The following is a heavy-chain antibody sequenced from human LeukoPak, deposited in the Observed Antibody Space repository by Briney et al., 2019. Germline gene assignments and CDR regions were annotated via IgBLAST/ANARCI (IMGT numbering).Heavy chain of an antibody. D-gene: IGHD3-22*01. CDR2: IYYSGST. J-gene: IGHJ5*02. CDR1: GGSISSGGYY. Sequence: SETLSLTCTVSGGSISSGGYYWSWIRQHPGKGLEWIGYIYYSGSTYYNPSLKSRVTISVDTSKNQFSLKLSSVTAADTAVYYCARSRGYYDSRVSFDPWGQGTLVTVSS. V-gene: IGHV4-31*03. CDR3: ARSRGYYDSRVSFDP.